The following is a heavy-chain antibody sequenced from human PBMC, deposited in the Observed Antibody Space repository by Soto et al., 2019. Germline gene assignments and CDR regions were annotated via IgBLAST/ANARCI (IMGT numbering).Heavy chain of an antibody. V-gene: IGHV3-48*02. D-gene: IGHD3-16*02. CDR1: GFPFSSYS. J-gene: IGHJ6*02. CDR2: ISSSSSTI. CDR3: AREIMITFGGVIAPAYGMDV. Sequence: GGSLRLSCAASGFPFSSYSMNWVRQAPGKGLEGVSYISSSSSTIYYADSVKGRFTISRDNAKNSLYLQMNSLRDEDTAVYYCAREIMITFGGVIAPAYGMDVWGQGTTVTVSS.